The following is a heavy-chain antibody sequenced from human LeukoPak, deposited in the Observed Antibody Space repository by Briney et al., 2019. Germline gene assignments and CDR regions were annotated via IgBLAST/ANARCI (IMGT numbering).Heavy chain of an antibody. Sequence: PSQTLSLTCTVSGGSISSGSYYWSWIRQPAGKGLEWIGRIYTSGSTNYNPSLKSRVTISVDTSKNQFSLKLSSVTAADTAVYYCARDKAAAGISVNWFDPWGQGTLVTVSS. D-gene: IGHD6-13*01. CDR3: ARDKAAAGISVNWFDP. J-gene: IGHJ5*02. CDR1: GGSISSGSYY. CDR2: IYTSGST. V-gene: IGHV4-61*02.